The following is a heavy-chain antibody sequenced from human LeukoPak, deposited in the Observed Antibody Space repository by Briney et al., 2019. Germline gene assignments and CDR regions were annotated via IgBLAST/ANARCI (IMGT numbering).Heavy chain of an antibody. CDR2: ISGSGGNT. CDR3: AKELRDSSGYYGWFDP. V-gene: IGHV3-23*01. D-gene: IGHD3-22*01. CDR1: GFTFSSYA. Sequence: GGSLRLSCAASGFTFSSYAMSWVRQAPGKGLEWVSSISGSGGNTYYADSVRGRFTISRDNSKNTVYLQLNSLRAEDTALYYCAKELRDSSGYYGWFDPWGQGTLVTVSS. J-gene: IGHJ5*02.